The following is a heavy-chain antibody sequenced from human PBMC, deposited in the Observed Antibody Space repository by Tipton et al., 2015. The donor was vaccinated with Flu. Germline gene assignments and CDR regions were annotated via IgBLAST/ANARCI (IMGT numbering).Heavy chain of an antibody. CDR1: GGSISSYY. CDR2: IYYSGST. Sequence: TLSLTCTVSGGSISSYYWSWIRQPPGKGLEWIGYIYYSGSTNYNPSLKSRVTISVDTSKNQFPLKLSSVTAADTAVYYCARAEYCGGDCYYFDYCGQGTLITVSS. CDR3: ARAEYCGGDCYYFDY. J-gene: IGHJ4*02. V-gene: IGHV4-59*08. D-gene: IGHD2-21*02.